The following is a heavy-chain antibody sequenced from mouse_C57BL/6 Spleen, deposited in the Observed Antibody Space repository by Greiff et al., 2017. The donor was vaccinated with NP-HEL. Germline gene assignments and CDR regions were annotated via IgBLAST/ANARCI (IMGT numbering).Heavy chain of an antibody. D-gene: IGHD1-1*01. Sequence: VKLMESGPELVKPGASVKISCKASGYAFSSSWMNWVKQRPGKGLEWIGRIYPGDGDTNYNGKFKGKATLTADKSSSTAYMQLSSLTSEDSAVYFCARSPITTVEGDYWGQGTTLTVSS. CDR3: ARSPITTVEGDY. J-gene: IGHJ2*01. V-gene: IGHV1-82*01. CDR2: IYPGDGDT. CDR1: GYAFSSSW.